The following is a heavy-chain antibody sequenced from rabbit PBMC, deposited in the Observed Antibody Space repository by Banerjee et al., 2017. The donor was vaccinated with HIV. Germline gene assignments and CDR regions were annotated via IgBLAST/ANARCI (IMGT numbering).Heavy chain of an antibody. V-gene: IGHV1S45*01. D-gene: IGHD1-1*01. Sequence: QEQLEESGGDLVKPEGSLTLTCTASGFDFSGYWMSWVRQAPGKGLEWIGTIATGDGITYYASWAKGRFTISKTSSTTVTLQMTSLTAADTATYFCAGGGLGSTGYTYAFDPWGPGTLVTVS. CDR3: AGGGLGSTGYTYAFDP. CDR1: GFDFSGYW. CDR2: IATGDGIT. J-gene: IGHJ2*01.